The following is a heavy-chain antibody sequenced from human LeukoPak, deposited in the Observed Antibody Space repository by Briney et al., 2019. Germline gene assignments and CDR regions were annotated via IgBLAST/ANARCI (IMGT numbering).Heavy chain of an antibody. D-gene: IGHD2-15*01. CDR3: ATPGRGLPPYNWFDP. V-gene: IGHV4-34*01. J-gene: IGHJ5*02. CDR1: GGSFSGYY. CDR2: INHSGST. Sequence: SEPLSLTCAVYGGSFSGYYWSWIRQPPGKGLEWIGEINHSGSTNYNPSLKSRVTISVDTSKNQFSLKLSSVTAADTAVYYCATPGRGLPPYNWFDPWGQGTLVTVSS.